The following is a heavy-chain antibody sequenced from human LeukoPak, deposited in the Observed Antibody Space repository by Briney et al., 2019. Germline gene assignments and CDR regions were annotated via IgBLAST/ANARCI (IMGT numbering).Heavy chain of an antibody. D-gene: IGHD2-2*01. Sequence: GGSLRLSCAASGFTFSSYAMSWVRQAPGKGLEWVSAISGSGGSTYYADSVKGRFTVSRDNSKNTLYLQMNSLRAEDTAVYYCARDWGYCSGASCYADFDSWGQGTLVTVSS. CDR2: ISGSGGST. CDR3: ARDWGYCSGASCYADFDS. J-gene: IGHJ4*02. V-gene: IGHV3-23*01. CDR1: GFTFSSYA.